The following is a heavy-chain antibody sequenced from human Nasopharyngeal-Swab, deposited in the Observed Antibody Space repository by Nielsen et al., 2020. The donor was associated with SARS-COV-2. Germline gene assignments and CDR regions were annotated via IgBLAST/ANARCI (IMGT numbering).Heavy chain of an antibody. J-gene: IGHJ4*02. Sequence: CTVLGGSISSFYWSWIRQPQGMGLERPGYSYYSGITNYNPSLKSRVTILIDTSKNQFSLKLNSVTAADTGVYYCAREVVGGLVDSWGQGTLVTVSS. D-gene: IGHD1-26*01. CDR1: GGSISSFY. CDR2: SYYSGIT. V-gene: IGHV4-59*12. CDR3: AREVVGGLVDS.